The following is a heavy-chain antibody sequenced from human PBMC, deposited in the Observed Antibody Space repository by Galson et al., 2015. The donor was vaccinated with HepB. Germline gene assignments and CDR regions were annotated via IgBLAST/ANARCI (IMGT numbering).Heavy chain of an antibody. Sequence: SLRLSCAASGFTFSDYYMSWIRQAPGKGLEWVSYISGSSSYIYYADSVKGRFTISRDNAKNSLYLQMNSLRAEDTAVYYCASGLWFGELGYWGQGTLVTVSS. J-gene: IGHJ4*02. CDR2: ISGSSSYI. CDR3: ASGLWFGELGY. V-gene: IGHV3-11*06. D-gene: IGHD3-10*01. CDR1: GFTFSDYY.